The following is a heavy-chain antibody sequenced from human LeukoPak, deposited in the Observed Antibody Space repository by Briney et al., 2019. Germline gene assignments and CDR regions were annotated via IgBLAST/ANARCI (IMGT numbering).Heavy chain of an antibody. CDR1: GFTFSSYA. Sequence: GGFLRLSCAASGFTFSSYAMSLVRQAPGKGLEWVSAISGSGGSTYYADSVKGRFTISRDNSKNTLYLQMNSLRAEDTAVYYCAKFLPTHIVVANYYFDYWGQGTLVTVSS. D-gene: IGHD2-21*01. CDR2: ISGSGGST. J-gene: IGHJ4*02. V-gene: IGHV3-23*01. CDR3: AKFLPTHIVVANYYFDY.